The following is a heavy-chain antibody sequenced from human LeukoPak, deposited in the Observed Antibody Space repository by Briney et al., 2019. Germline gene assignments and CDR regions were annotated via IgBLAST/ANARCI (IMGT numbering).Heavy chain of an antibody. J-gene: IGHJ4*02. D-gene: IGHD3-10*01. CDR1: GGSISSGGYY. CDR3: ARDWGGGGSFDY. CDR2: IYYSGST. Sequence: SQTLSLTCTVSGGSISSGGYYWSWIRQHPGKGLEWIEYIYYSGSTYYNPSLKSRVTISVDTSKNQFSLKLSSVTAADTAVYYCARDWGGGGSFDYWGQGTLVTVSS. V-gene: IGHV4-31*03.